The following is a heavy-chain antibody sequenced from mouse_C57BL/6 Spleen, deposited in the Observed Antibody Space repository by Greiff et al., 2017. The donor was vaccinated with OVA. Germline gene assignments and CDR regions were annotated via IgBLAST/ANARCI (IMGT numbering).Heavy chain of an antibody. CDR3: ARKEYGNYVLDY. CDR1: GYTFTSYW. V-gene: IGHV1-64*01. CDR2: IHPNSGST. D-gene: IGHD2-10*02. Sequence: QVQLQQPGAELVKPGASVKLSCKASGYTFTSYWMHWVKQRPGQGLEWIGMIHPNSGSTNYNEKFKSKATLTVDKSSSTAYMQLSSLTSEDSAVYYCARKEYGNYVLDYWGQGTTLTVSS. J-gene: IGHJ2*01.